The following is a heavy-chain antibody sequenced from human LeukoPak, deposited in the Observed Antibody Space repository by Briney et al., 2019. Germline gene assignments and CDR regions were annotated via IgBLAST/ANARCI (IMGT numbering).Heavy chain of an antibody. D-gene: IGHD3-22*01. CDR3: AGGQYYYDSSGYYQGDY. CDR1: GYTFTSYA. Sequence: ASVKVSCKASGYTFTSYAISWVRQAPGQGLEWMGGIIPIFGTANYAQKFQGRVTITADESTSTAYMELSSLRSEDTAVYYCAGGQYYYDSSGYYQGDYWGQGTLVTVSS. V-gene: IGHV1-69*13. CDR2: IIPIFGTA. J-gene: IGHJ4*02.